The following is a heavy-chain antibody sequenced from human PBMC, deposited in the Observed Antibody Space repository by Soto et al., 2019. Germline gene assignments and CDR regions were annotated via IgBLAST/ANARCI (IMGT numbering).Heavy chain of an antibody. CDR3: AKGGRIVATTYNLDV. V-gene: IGHV3-23*01. Sequence: EVXLXXSGGGLVQPGGSLRLSCGASGFTFSTYAMNWVRQAPGKGLEWVAAISGSGGGTYYADSVKGRFTISRXNSKNXXFLHMNSLRAEDRAVYFCAKGGRIVATTYNLDVWGQGTTVAVSS. CDR1: GFTFSTYA. D-gene: IGHD1-26*01. CDR2: ISGSGGGT. J-gene: IGHJ6*02.